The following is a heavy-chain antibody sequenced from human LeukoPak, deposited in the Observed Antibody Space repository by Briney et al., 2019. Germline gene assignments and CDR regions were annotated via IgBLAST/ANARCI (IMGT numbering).Heavy chain of an antibody. Sequence: ASVKVSCKASGFSFTRYYMHWVRQAPGQGLVWMGIINPSGDSTNYAQKFQGRVTMTRDTSTSTVYMELSSLRSEDTAVYYCARDNSNSGAYYWWFDPWGQGTLVTVSS. CDR2: INPSGDST. J-gene: IGHJ5*02. CDR3: ARDNSNSGAYYWWFDP. D-gene: IGHD3-22*01. V-gene: IGHV1-46*01. CDR1: GFSFTRYY.